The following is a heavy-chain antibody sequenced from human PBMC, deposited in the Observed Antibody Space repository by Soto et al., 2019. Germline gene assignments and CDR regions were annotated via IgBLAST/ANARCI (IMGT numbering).Heavy chain of an antibody. D-gene: IGHD6-19*01. CDR3: ARGSSGWYWEVYADY. Sequence: GGSLRLSCAASGFTFSSYWMSWVRQAPGKGLEWVANIKQDGSEKYYVDSVKGRFTISRDNAKNSLYLQMNSLRAEDTAVYYCARGSSGWYWEVYADYWGQGTLVTVSS. V-gene: IGHV3-7*01. CDR2: IKQDGSEK. J-gene: IGHJ4*02. CDR1: GFTFSSYW.